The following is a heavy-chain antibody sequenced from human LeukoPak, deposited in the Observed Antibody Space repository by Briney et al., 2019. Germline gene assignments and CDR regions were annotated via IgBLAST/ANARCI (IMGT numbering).Heavy chain of an antibody. V-gene: IGHV3-64D*09. Sequence: PGGSLRLSCSASGFTFSSYAMHWVRQAPGKGLEYVSAISSNGGSTYYADSVKGRFTISRDNSKNTLYLQMSSLRAEDTAVYYCVSQGTNADPILFDYWGQGTLVTVSS. D-gene: IGHD2-8*01. J-gene: IGHJ4*02. CDR3: VSQGTNADPILFDY. CDR1: GFTFSSYA. CDR2: ISSNGGST.